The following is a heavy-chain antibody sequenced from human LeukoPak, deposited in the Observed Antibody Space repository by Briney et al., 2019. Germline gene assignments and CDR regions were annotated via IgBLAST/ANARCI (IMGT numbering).Heavy chain of an antibody. D-gene: IGHD2-2*01. J-gene: IGHJ4*02. CDR2: ISSSSSYI. CDR1: GFTFSSYS. Sequence: GGSLRLSCAASGFTFSSYSMTWVRQAPGKGLEWVSSISSSSSYIYYADSVKGRFTISRDNAKNSLYLQMNSLRAEDTAVYYCARGPGGYCSSTSCYGLGSSSSLNDYWGQGTLVTVSS. V-gene: IGHV3-21*01. CDR3: ARGPGGYCSSTSCYGLGSSSSLNDY.